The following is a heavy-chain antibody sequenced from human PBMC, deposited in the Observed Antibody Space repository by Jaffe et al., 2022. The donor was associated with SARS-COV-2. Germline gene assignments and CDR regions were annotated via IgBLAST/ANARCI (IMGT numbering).Heavy chain of an antibody. CDR1: GGSFSGYY. J-gene: IGHJ5*02. D-gene: IGHD3-10*01. V-gene: IGHV4-34*01. CDR3: ARGERGMVRGVTFDP. CDR2: INHSGST. Sequence: QVQLQQWGAGLLKPSETLSLTCAVYGGSFSGYYWSWIRQPPGKGLEWIGEINHSGSTNYNPSLKSRVTISVDTSKNQFSLKLSSVTAADTAVYYCARGERGMVRGVTFDPWGQGTLVTVSS.